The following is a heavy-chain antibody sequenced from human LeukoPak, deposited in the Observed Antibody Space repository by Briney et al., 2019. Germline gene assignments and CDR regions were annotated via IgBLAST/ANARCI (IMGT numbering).Heavy chain of an antibody. D-gene: IGHD4-23*01. Sequence: GGSLRLSCAASGFTFSGYWMSWVRQAPGKGLEWVANIKQDGSEKYYVDSVKGRFTISRDNAKNSLYLQMNSLRAEDTAVYYCARDDLRWYPSSDFDYWGQGTLVTVSS. J-gene: IGHJ4*02. CDR3: ARDDLRWYPSSDFDY. CDR2: IKQDGSEK. CDR1: GFTFSGYW. V-gene: IGHV3-7*01.